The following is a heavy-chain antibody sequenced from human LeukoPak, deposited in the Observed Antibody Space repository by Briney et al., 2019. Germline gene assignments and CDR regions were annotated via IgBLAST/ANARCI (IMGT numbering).Heavy chain of an antibody. J-gene: IGHJ4*02. V-gene: IGHV4-59*01. CDR1: GGSISSYY. Sequence: PSETLSLTCTVSGGSISSYYWSWIRRPPGKGLEWIGYIYYSGSTNYNPSLKSRVTISVDTSKSQFSLKLSSVTAADTAVYYCAGTYYYDSSGYYHYSLWGQGTLVTVSS. CDR3: AGTYYYDSSGYYHYSL. CDR2: IYYSGST. D-gene: IGHD3-22*01.